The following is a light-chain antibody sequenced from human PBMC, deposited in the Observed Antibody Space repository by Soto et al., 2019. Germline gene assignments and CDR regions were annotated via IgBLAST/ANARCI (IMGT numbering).Light chain of an antibody. Sequence: EIVMTQSPATLSVFPGERATLSCRASQSVSGNLAWYHQKPGQAPRLLIFGASTRATGIPARFSGSGSGTEFTFTISSLQSEDFAVYYCQQYNNWPRTFGQGTKVEIK. J-gene: IGKJ1*01. V-gene: IGKV3-15*01. CDR2: GAS. CDR1: QSVSGN. CDR3: QQYNNWPRT.